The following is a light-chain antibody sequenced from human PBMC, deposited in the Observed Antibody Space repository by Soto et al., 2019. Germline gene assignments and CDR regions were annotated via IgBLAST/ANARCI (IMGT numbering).Light chain of an antibody. V-gene: IGKV3-20*01. CDR3: QQYGSSPIT. J-gene: IGKJ5*01. CDR1: QSVSSSY. CDR2: GAS. Sequence: EIVLTQSPVILSLSPGDRASLSCRASQSVSSSYLAWYQQKPGQAPRLLIYGASSRATGIPDRFSGSGSGTDFTLPISRLEPEDLAVYYCQQYGSSPITFGQGTRLEIK.